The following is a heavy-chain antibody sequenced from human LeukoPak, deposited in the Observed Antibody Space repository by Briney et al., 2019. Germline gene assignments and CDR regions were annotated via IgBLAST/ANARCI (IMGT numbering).Heavy chain of an antibody. J-gene: IGHJ4*01. CDR3: ASGVVAANYFDY. CDR1: AFTFDDYG. D-gene: IGHD2-15*01. Sequence: PGGSLRLSCATSAFTFDDYGMSWVRQAPGKGLEWVSGINWNGGSTGYADSVKGRFSISRDNAKNALYLQMNSLRAEDTALYYCASGVVAANYFDYWGQGTLVTVSS. V-gene: IGHV3-20*04. CDR2: INWNGGST.